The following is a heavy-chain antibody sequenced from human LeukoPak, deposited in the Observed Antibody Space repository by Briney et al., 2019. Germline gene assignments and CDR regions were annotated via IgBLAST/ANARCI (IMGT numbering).Heavy chain of an antibody. Sequence: SETLSLTCAVYGGSFSGYYWSWIRQPPGKGLEWIGEINHSGSTNYNPSLKSRVTISVDTSKNQFSLKLSSVTAADTAVYHCARRVGLLRYFDWRFDYWGQGTLVTVSS. CDR1: GGSFSGYY. CDR3: ARRVGLLRYFDWRFDY. J-gene: IGHJ4*02. D-gene: IGHD3-9*01. V-gene: IGHV4-34*01. CDR2: INHSGST.